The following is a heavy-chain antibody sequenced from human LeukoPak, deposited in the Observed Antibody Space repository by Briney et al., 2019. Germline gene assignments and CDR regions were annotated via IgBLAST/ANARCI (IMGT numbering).Heavy chain of an antibody. Sequence: PSETLSLTCTVSGGSISSYYWSWIRQPPGKGLEWIGYIYYSGSTNYNPSLKSRVTISVDTSKSQFSLKLSSVTAADTAVYYCAREGLVSDAFDIWGQGTMVTVSS. V-gene: IGHV4-59*01. CDR3: AREGLVSDAFDI. D-gene: IGHD5/OR15-5a*01. CDR2: IYYSGST. J-gene: IGHJ3*02. CDR1: GGSISSYY.